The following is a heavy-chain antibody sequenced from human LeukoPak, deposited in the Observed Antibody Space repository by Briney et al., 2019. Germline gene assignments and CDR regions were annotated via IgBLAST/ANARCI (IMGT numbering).Heavy chain of an antibody. D-gene: IGHD1-26*01. CDR1: GGSISSYY. CDR2: IYYSGST. Sequence: SETLSLTCTVSGGSISSYYWSWIRQPPGKGLEWIGYIYYSGSTNYNPSLKSRVTISVDTSKNQFSLKLSSVTAADTAVYYCARDRGLGANAFDIWGQGTMVTVSS. J-gene: IGHJ3*02. CDR3: ARDRGLGANAFDI. V-gene: IGHV4-59*01.